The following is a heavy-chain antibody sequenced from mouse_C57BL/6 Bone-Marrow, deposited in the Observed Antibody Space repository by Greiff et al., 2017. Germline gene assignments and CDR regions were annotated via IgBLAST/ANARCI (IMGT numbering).Heavy chain of an antibody. J-gene: IGHJ2*01. CDR2: ISSGSSTI. CDR3: ASRNYDY. Sequence: EVKVEESGGGLVKPGGSLKLSCAASGFTFSDYGMHWVRQAPEKGLEWVAYISSGSSTIYYADTVKGRFTISRDNAKNTLFLQMTSLRSEDTAMYYCASRNYDYWGQGTTLTVSS. CDR1: GFTFSDYG. V-gene: IGHV5-17*01.